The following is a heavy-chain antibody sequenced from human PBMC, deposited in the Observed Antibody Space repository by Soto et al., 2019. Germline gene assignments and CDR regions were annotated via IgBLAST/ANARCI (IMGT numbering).Heavy chain of an antibody. D-gene: IGHD2-2*01. J-gene: IGHJ5*02. CDR1: GGSISSGGYY. CDR2: IYYSGST. V-gene: IGHV4-31*03. Sequence: KTSETLSLTCTVSGGSISSGGYYWSWIRQHPGKGLEWIGYIYYSGSTYYNPSLKSRVTISVDTSKNQFSLKLSSVTAADTAVYYCARDVGYCSSTSCYYWFDPWGQGTLVPSPQ. CDR3: ARDVGYCSSTSCYYWFDP.